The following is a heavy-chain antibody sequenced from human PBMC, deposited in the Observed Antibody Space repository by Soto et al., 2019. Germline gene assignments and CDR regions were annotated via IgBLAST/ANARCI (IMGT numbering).Heavy chain of an antibody. Sequence: PSETLSLTCTVSGGSIGSNYWSWIRQPPGKGLEWIGYMYYSGSTSYSPSLKSRVTILVDTSNNQFSLKLTSVTAADTAMYYCARGHTSSPNWFDSWGQGTLVTVSS. CDR3: ARGHTSSPNWFDS. CDR1: GGSIGSNY. J-gene: IGHJ5*01. D-gene: IGHD2-2*01. V-gene: IGHV4-59*01. CDR2: MYYSGST.